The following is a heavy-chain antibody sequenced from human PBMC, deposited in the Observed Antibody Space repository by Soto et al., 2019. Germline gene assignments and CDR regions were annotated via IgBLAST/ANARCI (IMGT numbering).Heavy chain of an antibody. D-gene: IGHD4-17*01. CDR2: INTNTGNP. J-gene: IGHJ4*02. Sequence: ASVKVSCKASGYTFTSYAMNWVRQAPGQGLEWMGWINTNTGNPTYAQGFTGRFVFSLDTSVSTAYLQICSLKAEDTAVYYCTTDWYGDYLDFDYWGQGTLVTVSS. V-gene: IGHV7-4-1*01. CDR3: TTDWYGDYLDFDY. CDR1: GYTFTSYA.